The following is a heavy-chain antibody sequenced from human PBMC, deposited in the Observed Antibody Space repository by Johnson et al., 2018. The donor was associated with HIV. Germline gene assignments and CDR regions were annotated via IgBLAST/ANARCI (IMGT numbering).Heavy chain of an antibody. CDR1: GFTFSNAW. V-gene: IGHV3-15*01. CDR2: IKSKTDGGTT. D-gene: IGHD6-13*01. CDR3: TTGPGWASSSWSLDAVDI. J-gene: IGHJ3*02. Sequence: VQLVESGGGLVKPGGSLRLSCAASGFTFSNAWMSWVRQAPGKGLEWVGRIKSKTDGGTTDYAAPVKGRFTIPRDDSKNTLYLQMNSLKTEDTAVYYCTTGPGWASSSWSLDAVDIWGQGSMVTVSS.